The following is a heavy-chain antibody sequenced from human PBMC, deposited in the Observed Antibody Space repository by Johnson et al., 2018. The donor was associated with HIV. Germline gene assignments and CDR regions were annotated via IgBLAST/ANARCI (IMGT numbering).Heavy chain of an antibody. CDR3: AGGGYYYDSSGYRDAFDI. V-gene: IGHV3-30*04. Sequence: QMQLVESGGGVVQPGRSLRLSCAASGFTFSSYAMHWVRQAPGKGLDWVAVISYDGSNKYYADSVKGRFTISRDNSKNTLYLQMNRLRAEDTAVYYCAGGGYYYDSSGYRDAFDIWGQGTIVTVSS. CDR1: GFTFSSYA. J-gene: IGHJ3*02. D-gene: IGHD3-22*01. CDR2: ISYDGSNK.